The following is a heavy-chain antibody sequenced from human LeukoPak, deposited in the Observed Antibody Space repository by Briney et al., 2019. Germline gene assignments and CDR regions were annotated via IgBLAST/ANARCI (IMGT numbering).Heavy chain of an antibody. CDR3: ARDSGTTGEVKFDP. J-gene: IGHJ5*02. Sequence: PSETLSLTCTVSGGSIRSYHWSWIRQPPGKRLEWIGYIYDSGSTNYNPSLKSRVTISIDTSKNQFSLKLSSVTAADTAVYYCARDSGTTGEVKFDPWGQGTLVTVSS. D-gene: IGHD3-10*01. CDR2: IYDSGST. CDR1: GGSIRSYH. V-gene: IGHV4-59*01.